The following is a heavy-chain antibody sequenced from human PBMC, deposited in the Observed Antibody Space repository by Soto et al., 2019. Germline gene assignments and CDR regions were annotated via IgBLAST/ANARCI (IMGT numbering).Heavy chain of an antibody. CDR2: ISSSSSYI. V-gene: IGHV3-21*01. Sequence: EVQLVESGGGLVQPGGSLRLSCAASGFTFSSFTMNWVRQAPGKGLEWVASISSSSSYIYYVDSVKGRFTISRDNAKNSLYLQMNSLRAEDTAVYYCARPQYVDYGGYYFYGMDVWGQGTTVTVSS. D-gene: IGHD4-17*01. CDR1: GFTFSSFT. J-gene: IGHJ6*02. CDR3: ARPQYVDYGGYYFYGMDV.